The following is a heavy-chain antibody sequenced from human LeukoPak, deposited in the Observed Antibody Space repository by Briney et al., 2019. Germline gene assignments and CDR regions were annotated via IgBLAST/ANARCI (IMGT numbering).Heavy chain of an antibody. J-gene: IGHJ6*03. D-gene: IGHD3-3*01. Sequence: SETLSLTCTVSGGSISIYYWSWIRQPPGKTLEWIGHISYGGGTNYNPSLKSRVTISVDTSQNRFSLNLRSVTAADTAVYYCARGYDSPPYYYYMDVWGRGATVTVSS. CDR2: ISYGGGT. CDR3: ARGYDSPPYYYYMDV. V-gene: IGHV4-59*01. CDR1: GGSISIYY.